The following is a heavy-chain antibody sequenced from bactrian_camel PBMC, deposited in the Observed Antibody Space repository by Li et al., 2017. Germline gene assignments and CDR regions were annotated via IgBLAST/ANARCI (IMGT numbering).Heavy chain of an antibody. V-gene: IGHV3S53*01. Sequence: VQLVESGGGSVQAGGSLRLSCSTSGADFSPNCMGWWRQCPGKQPLERELIASISSDGTTTYTDSVKGRVTISQDYAKNTMYLQMNSLKTEDAAVYYCATGEALIAGCPTESADFGYWGQGTQVTVS. CDR1: GADFSPNC. D-gene: IGHD6*01. J-gene: IGHJ6*01. CDR3: ATGEALIAGCPTESADFGY. CDR2: ISSDGTT.